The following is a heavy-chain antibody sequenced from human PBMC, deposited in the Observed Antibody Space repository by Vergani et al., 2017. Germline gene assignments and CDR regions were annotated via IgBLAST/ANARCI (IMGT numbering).Heavy chain of an antibody. J-gene: IGHJ4*02. CDR1: GFTFSSYG. CDR2: ISYDGSNK. V-gene: IGHV3-30*18. Sequence: QVQLVESGGGVVQPGRSLRLSCAASGFTFSSYGMHWVRQAPGKGLEWVAVISYDGSNKYYADSVKGRFTISRDNSKNTLYLQMNSLRAEDTAVYYCAKGGRGVVVTAIPDYWGQGTLVTVSS. D-gene: IGHD2-21*02. CDR3: AKGGRGVVVTAIPDY.